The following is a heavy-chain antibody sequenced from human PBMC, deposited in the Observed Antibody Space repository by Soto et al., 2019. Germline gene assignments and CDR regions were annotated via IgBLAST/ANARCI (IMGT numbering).Heavy chain of an antibody. V-gene: IGHV3-23*01. Sequence: PGGSLRLSCAASGFTFNNYAMNWVRQAPGKGLEWVATISATGGSTYYADSVKGRFTISRDNSKNTLYLQMNSLRAEDTAVYHCAKDRCTTTSCYFDYWGQGTPVTVSS. D-gene: IGHD2-2*01. CDR3: AKDRCTTTSCYFDY. CDR1: GFTFNNYA. J-gene: IGHJ4*02. CDR2: ISATGGST.